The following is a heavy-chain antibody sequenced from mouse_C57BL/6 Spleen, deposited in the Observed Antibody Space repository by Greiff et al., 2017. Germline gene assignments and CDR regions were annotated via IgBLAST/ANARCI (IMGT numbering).Heavy chain of an antibody. V-gene: IGHV1-15*01. CDR2: IDPETGGT. D-gene: IGHD1-1*01. Sequence: VQLQESGAELVRPGASVTLSCKASGYTFTDYEMHWVKQTPVRGLEWIGAIDPETGGTAYNQKFKGKAILTADKSSSTAYMQLRSLTSEDSAVYYCTRGETTLDAMAYWGQGTLVTVSS. CDR3: TRGETTLDAMAY. CDR1: GYTFTDYE. J-gene: IGHJ3*01.